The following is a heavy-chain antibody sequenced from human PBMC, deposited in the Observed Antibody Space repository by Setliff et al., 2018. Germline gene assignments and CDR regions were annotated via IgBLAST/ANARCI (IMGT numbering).Heavy chain of an antibody. CDR1: GGSIRGFY. V-gene: IGHV4-59*08. CDR3: ARQFRYPGIAVAGIDY. Sequence: SETLSLTCTVSGGSIRGFYWNWIRQPPGKELEWIGYFYSGGSTGGSTNYNPSLDNRVTISVDTSKNQFSLKLSSVTAADTAVYYCARQFRYPGIAVAGIDYWGQGTLVTVSS. D-gene: IGHD6-19*01. CDR2: FYSGGSTGGST. J-gene: IGHJ4*02.